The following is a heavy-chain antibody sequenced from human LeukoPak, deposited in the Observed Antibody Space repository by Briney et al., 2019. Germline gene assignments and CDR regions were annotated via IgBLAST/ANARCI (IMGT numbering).Heavy chain of an antibody. CDR2: ISGRGGST. Sequence: PGGSRRLSCAASGFTFSSHAMSWVRQAPGKGLEWVSAISGRGGSTYYADSVKGRFTISRDNSKNTLYLQMNSLRAEDTAVYYCAREGPVVRGSEVDYWGQGTLVTVSS. CDR1: GFTFSSHA. CDR3: AREGPVVRGSEVDY. D-gene: IGHD4-23*01. V-gene: IGHV3-23*01. J-gene: IGHJ4*02.